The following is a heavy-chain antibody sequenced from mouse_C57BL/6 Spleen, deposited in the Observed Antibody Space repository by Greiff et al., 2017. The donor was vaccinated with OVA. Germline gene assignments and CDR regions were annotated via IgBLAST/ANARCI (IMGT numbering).Heavy chain of an antibody. D-gene: IGHD1-1*01. CDR1: GYTFTSYW. CDR3: ARSHGSSYRYWYFDV. J-gene: IGHJ1*03. V-gene: IGHV1-50*01. CDR2: IDPSDSYT. Sequence: QVQLQQPGAELVKPGASVKLSCKASGYTFTSYWMQWVKQRPGQGLEWIGEIDPSDSYTNYNQKFKGKATLTVDTSSSTAYMQLSSLTSEDSAVYDCARSHGSSYRYWYFDVWGTGTTVTVSS.